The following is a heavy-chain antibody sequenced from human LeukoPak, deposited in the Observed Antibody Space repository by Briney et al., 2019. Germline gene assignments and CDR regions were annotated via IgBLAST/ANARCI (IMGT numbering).Heavy chain of an antibody. CDR1: GGSISSGDYY. Sequence: SETLSLTCTVSGGSISSGDYYWSWIRQPTGKGLEWIGYIYYSGSTYYNPSLKSRVTISVDTSKNQFSLKLSSVTAPDTAVYYCARNGGNYDYFDYWGQGTLVTVSS. CDR3: ARNGGNYDYFDY. D-gene: IGHD4-23*01. J-gene: IGHJ4*02. V-gene: IGHV4-30-4*08. CDR2: IYYSGST.